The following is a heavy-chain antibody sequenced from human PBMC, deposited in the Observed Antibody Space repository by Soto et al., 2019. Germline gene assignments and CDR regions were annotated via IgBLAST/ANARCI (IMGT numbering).Heavy chain of an antibody. J-gene: IGHJ6*02. CDR2: VMPIFRTA. CDR3: ARDKDRATFGGNYYYIMDD. CDR1: GGTFSTSA. D-gene: IGHD3-10*01. V-gene: IGHV1-69*05. Sequence: QVQVVQSGAEVKKPGSSVKVSCKTSGGTFSTSAISWVRQAPGQGLEWMGGVMPIFRTADYAQKFQGRLTXTXTXPASTAYLEPSGRRSEDTALSYCARDKDRATFGGNYYYIMDDWGLGTTVNVTS.